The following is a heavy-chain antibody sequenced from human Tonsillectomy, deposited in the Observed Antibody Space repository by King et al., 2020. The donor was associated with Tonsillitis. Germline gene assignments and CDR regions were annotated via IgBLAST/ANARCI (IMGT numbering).Heavy chain of an antibody. Sequence: QLVQSGAEVKKPGSSVKVSCKASGGTFSSYAISWVRQAPGQGLEWMGGIIPIFGTVNYAQKFQGRVTITADETTSTAYMELSSLRSEDTAVYYWARVTPKGGYDSIGYLHDPFFDYCGQGTLVTVSS. CDR1: GGTFSSYA. D-gene: IGHD3-22*01. V-gene: IGHV1-69*12. J-gene: IGHJ4*02. CDR3: ARVTPKGGYDSIGYLHDPFFDY. CDR2: IIPIFGTV.